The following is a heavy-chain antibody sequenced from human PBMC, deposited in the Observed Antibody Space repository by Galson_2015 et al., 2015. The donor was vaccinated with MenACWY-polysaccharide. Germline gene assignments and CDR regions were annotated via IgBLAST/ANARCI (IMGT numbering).Heavy chain of an antibody. Sequence: ATLSLTCTVSGGSMSPYHWTWIRQSPGEGLEWLGWIHYSGSTQYGPSLKSRVTISVDTSENQFSLKLSSVTTADTAVYYCARIGGMDKGNYYNYGWFDPWGQGTLVTVSS. J-gene: IGHJ5*02. CDR2: IHYSGST. CDR1: GGSMSPYH. D-gene: IGHD3-22*01. V-gene: IGHV4-59*01. CDR3: ARIGGMDKGNYYNYGWFDP.